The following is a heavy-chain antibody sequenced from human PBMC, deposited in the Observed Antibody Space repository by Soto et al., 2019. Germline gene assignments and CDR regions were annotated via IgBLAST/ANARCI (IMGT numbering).Heavy chain of an antibody. CDR3: ASKSSSSGFDY. J-gene: IGHJ4*02. Sequence: ASVKVSCKASGYTFTSYGISWVRQAPGQGLEWMGWISAYNGNTNYAQKLQGRVTMTTDTTTSTAYMELRSLRSDGTAVYYCASKSSSSGFDYWGQGTLVTVSS. CDR1: GYTFTSYG. CDR2: ISAYNGNT. V-gene: IGHV1-18*01. D-gene: IGHD6-6*01.